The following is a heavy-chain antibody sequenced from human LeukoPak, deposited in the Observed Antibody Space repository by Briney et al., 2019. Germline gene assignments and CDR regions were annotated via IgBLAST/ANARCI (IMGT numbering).Heavy chain of an antibody. Sequence: GGSLRLSRAAAALSCGTNAVRSVRQAPGKGLEWVSGISGGGHSTYYADSVKGRFTISRDNSKNTLNLQMDSLRAEDTAVYYGANGGRHSRQGYFDYGGQGTLVTVSS. CDR1: ALSCGTNA. CDR2: ISGGGHST. CDR3: ANGGRHSRQGYFDY. J-gene: IGHJ4*02. D-gene: IGHD1-26*01. V-gene: IGHV3-23*01.